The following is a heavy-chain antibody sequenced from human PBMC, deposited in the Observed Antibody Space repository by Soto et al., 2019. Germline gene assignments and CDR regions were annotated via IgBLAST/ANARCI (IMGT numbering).Heavy chain of an antibody. CDR2: IWYDGSNK. D-gene: IGHD6-13*01. CDR3: ARWGIAAGDY. Sequence: QVQLVESGGGVVQPGRSLRLSCAASGFTFSSYGMHWVRHAPGKGLEWVAVIWYDGSNKYYADSVKGRFTISRDNYKNTLYLQMNSLRAEDTAVYYCARWGIAAGDYWGQGTLVTVAS. V-gene: IGHV3-33*01. CDR1: GFTFSSYG. J-gene: IGHJ4*02.